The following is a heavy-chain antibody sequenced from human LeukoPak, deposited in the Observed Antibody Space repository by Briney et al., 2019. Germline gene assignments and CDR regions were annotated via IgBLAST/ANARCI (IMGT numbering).Heavy chain of an antibody. CDR3: ARHVKGLGDQSGMA. Sequence: PSETLSLTCTVSGGSSSSYYWSWIRQPPGKGLEWIGYIYYSGSTNYNPSLKSRVTISVDTSKTQFSLKLSSVAAADTAVYYCARHVKGLGDQSGMACGQGTLVTASS. CDR2: IYYSGST. V-gene: IGHV4-59*08. D-gene: IGHD4-17*01. CDR1: GGSSSSYY. J-gene: IGHJ1*01.